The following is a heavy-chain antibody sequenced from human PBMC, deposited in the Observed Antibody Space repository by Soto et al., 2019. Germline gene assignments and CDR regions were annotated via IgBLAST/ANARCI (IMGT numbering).Heavy chain of an antibody. J-gene: IGHJ4*02. CDR2: ISYDGSNK. CDR1: GFTFSSYA. V-gene: IGHV3-30-3*01. CDR3: ARDPGGTDFAECTYDFDY. D-gene: IGHD3-3*01. Sequence: QVQLVESGGGVVQPGRSLRLSCAASGFTFSSYAMHWVRQAPGKGLAWVALISYDGSNKYYADSVKGRFTISRDNSKKTMYLQMNSLRAEDTAVYYCARDPGGTDFAECTYDFDYWCQGTLVTVSS.